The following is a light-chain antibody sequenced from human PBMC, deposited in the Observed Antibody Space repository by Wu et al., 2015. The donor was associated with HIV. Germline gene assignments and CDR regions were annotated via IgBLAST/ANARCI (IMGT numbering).Light chain of an antibody. Sequence: EIVLTQSPATLSLSPGERATLSCRAGQSVSSYLAWYQQKPGQAPRLLIYDASNRATGIPARFSGSGSGTDFTLTISSLKPEDFAVYYCQQRSNWLFTFGPGTKVDIK. V-gene: IGKV3-11*01. CDR3: QQRSNWLFT. CDR1: QSVSSY. CDR2: DAS. J-gene: IGKJ3*01.